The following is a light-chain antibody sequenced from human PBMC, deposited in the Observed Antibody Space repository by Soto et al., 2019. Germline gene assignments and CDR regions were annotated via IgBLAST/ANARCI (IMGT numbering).Light chain of an antibody. Sequence: IVLTQSPATLAMSPGKRATLSCRASQNISNYLIWYQQKPGQAPRLLIYDVSNRATGIPARFSGSGSGTDFTRTISSLEPEDSAVYYCKKRHMWPITVGQGTRLEIK. CDR2: DVS. CDR1: QNISNY. V-gene: IGKV3-11*01. J-gene: IGKJ5*01. CDR3: KKRHMWPIT.